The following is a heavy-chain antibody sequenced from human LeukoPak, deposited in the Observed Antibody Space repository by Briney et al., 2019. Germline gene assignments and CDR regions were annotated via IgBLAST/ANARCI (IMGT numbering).Heavy chain of an antibody. CDR1: GFTFSTYS. J-gene: IGHJ4*02. CDR2: ISSTSSNI. CDR3: ARDRLRD. D-gene: IGHD4-17*01. V-gene: IGHV3-21*01. Sequence: GGSLRLSCAASGFTFSTYSMNRVRQAPGKGLKWVSFISSTSSNIYYADSVKGRFTISRDNAKNSLYLQMNSLRAEDTAVYYCARDRLRDWGQGTLVTVSS.